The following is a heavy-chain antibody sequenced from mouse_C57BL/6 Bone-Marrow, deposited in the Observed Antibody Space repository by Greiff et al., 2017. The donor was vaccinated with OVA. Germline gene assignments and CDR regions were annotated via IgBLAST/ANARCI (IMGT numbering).Heavy chain of an antibody. J-gene: IGHJ4*01. CDR2: INPNNGGT. D-gene: IGHD1-1*01. Sequence: VQLQQSGPELVKPGASVKISCKASGYTFTDYYMNWVKQSHGKSLEWIGDINPNNGGTSYNQKFKGKATLTVDKSSSTAYMELRSLTSEDSAVYYCARGSSFLYYAMDYWGQGTSVTVSS. CDR3: ARGSSFLYYAMDY. CDR1: GYTFTDYY. V-gene: IGHV1-26*01.